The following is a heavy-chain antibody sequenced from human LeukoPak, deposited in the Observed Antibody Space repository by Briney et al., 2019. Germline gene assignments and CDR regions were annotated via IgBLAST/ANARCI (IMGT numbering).Heavy chain of an antibody. D-gene: IGHD5-18*01. CDR3: AADVDTAMAPRPNLDY. J-gene: IGHJ4*02. CDR2: IIPIFGTA. Sequence: ASVTVSCKASGGTFSGYAISWVRQAPGQGLEWMGGIIPIFGTANYAQKFQGRVTITTDESTSTAYMELSSLRSEDTAVYYCAADVDTAMAPRPNLDYWGQGTLVTVSS. V-gene: IGHV1-69*05. CDR1: GGTFSGYA.